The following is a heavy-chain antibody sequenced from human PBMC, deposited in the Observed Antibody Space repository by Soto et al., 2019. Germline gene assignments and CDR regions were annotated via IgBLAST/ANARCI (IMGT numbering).Heavy chain of an antibody. CDR1: GFTFSSYG. D-gene: IGHD5-18*01. CDR2: ISYDGSNK. V-gene: IGHV3-30*18. Sequence: HPGGSLRLSCAAPGFTFSSYGMHWVRQAPGKGLEWVAVISYDGSNKYYADSVKGRFAISRDNSKNTLYLQLNSLRADDTAVYYCAKEDTPHYYGMDVWGQGTTVTVSS. CDR3: AKEDTPHYYGMDV. J-gene: IGHJ6*02.